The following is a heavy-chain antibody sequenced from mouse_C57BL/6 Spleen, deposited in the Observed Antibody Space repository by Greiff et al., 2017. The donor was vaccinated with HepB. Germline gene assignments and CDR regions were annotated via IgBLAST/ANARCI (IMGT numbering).Heavy chain of an antibody. CDR3: ARSYGSSDYYAMDY. V-gene: IGHV1-82*01. D-gene: IGHD1-1*01. CDR2: IYPGDGDT. J-gene: IGHJ4*01. Sequence: VQLQQSGPELVKPGASVKISCKASGYAFSSSWMNWVKQRPGKGLEWIGRIYPGDGDTNYNGKFKGKATLTADTSSSTAYMQLSSLTSEDSAVYFCARSYGSSDYYAMDYWGQGTSVTVSS. CDR1: GYAFSSSW.